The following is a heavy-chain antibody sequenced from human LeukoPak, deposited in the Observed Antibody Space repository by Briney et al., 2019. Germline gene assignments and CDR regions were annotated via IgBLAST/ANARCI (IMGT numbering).Heavy chain of an antibody. Sequence: PSETLSLTCTVSVGSISSYYWIWIRQPPGKGLEWIGHIHYSGSTNYNPSLKSRVTISVDTSKNQFSLKLSSVTAAHTAMYYCARLYSERSSRYYHGMDVWGRGTTVTVSS. CDR1: VGSISSYY. CDR3: ARLYSERSSRYYHGMDV. D-gene: IGHD1-26*01. CDR2: IHYSGST. J-gene: IGHJ6*02. V-gene: IGHV4-59*08.